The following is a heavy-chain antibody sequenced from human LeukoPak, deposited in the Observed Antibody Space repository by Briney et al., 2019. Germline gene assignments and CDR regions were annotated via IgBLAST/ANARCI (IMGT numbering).Heavy chain of an antibody. J-gene: IGHJ4*03. CDR3: AKEGRYFDWLSRYYFDY. CDR1: GFTFSSYG. D-gene: IGHD3-9*01. CDR2: ISGSGGST. V-gene: IGHV3-23*01. Sequence: GWTLRLSCAASGFTFSSYGMSWVRQAPGKGLEWVSAISGSGGSTYYADSVKGRFTISRDNSKNTLYLQMNSLRAEDTAVYYCAKEGRYFDWLSRYYFDYWGQGTMVTVSS.